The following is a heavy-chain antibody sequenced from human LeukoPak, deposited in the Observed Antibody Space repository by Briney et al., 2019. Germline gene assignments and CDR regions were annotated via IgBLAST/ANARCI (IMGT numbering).Heavy chain of an antibody. CDR3: AREGAEQAFDI. D-gene: IGHD1-26*01. CDR1: GFTFSSYA. Sequence: PGGSLRLSCAASGFTFSSYAMHWVRQAPGKGLEWVAVISYDGSNKYYADSVKGRFTTSRDNSKNTLYLQMNSLRAEDTAVYYCAREGAEQAFDIWGQGTMVTVSS. J-gene: IGHJ3*02. V-gene: IGHV3-30-3*01. CDR2: ISYDGSNK.